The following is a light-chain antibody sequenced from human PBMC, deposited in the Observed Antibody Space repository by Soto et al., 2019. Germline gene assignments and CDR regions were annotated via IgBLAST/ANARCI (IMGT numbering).Light chain of an antibody. Sequence: QSALTQPASVSGSPGQSITISCSGTSSDVGGYSYVSWYQQHPGKAPKLLIFEVSNRPSGTSNRFSGSKSGNTASLTISGLQGDDEADYYCSSYTSRSTSVFGTGTKLTVL. CDR1: SSDVGGYSY. CDR2: EVS. J-gene: IGLJ1*01. V-gene: IGLV2-14*01. CDR3: SSYTSRSTSV.